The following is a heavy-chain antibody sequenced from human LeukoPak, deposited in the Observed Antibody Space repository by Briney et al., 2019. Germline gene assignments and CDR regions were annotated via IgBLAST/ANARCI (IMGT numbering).Heavy chain of an antibody. V-gene: IGHV4-59*01. J-gene: IGHJ6*03. D-gene: IGHD1-1*01. Sequence: PSETLSLTCTVSGGSISSYYWSWLRQPPGKGLEWIGYIYYSGSTNYNPSLKSRVTISVDTSKNQFSLKLSSVTAADTAVYYCARDKGTVMDVWGKGTTVTVSS. CDR3: ARDKGTVMDV. CDR2: IYYSGST. CDR1: GGSISSYY.